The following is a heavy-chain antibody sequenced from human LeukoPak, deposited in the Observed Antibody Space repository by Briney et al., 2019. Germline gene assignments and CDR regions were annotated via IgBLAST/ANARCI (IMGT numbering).Heavy chain of an antibody. CDR2: ISWNSGSI. Sequence: GGSLRLSCAASGFTFDDYAMHWVRQAPGKGLEWVSGISWNSGSIGYADSVKGRFTISRDNAKNSLYLQMNSLRAEDTALYYCAKARARGYSYGSNTYYFDYWGQGTLVTVSS. J-gene: IGHJ4*02. CDR3: AKARARGYSYGSNTYYFDY. D-gene: IGHD5-18*01. CDR1: GFTFDDYA. V-gene: IGHV3-9*01.